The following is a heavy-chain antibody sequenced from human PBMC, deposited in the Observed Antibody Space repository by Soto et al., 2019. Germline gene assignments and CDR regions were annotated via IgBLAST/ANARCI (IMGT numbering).Heavy chain of an antibody. CDR1: GYTFTGYY. J-gene: IGHJ3*02. CDR2: INPNSGGT. CDR3: ARDYDSSGTVAFDI. D-gene: IGHD3-22*01. Sequence: ASVKVSCKASGYTFTGYYMHWVRQALGQGLEWMGWINPNSGGTNYAQKFQGWVTMTRDTSISTAYMELSRLRSDDTAVYYCARDYDSSGTVAFDIWGQGTKVTVSS. V-gene: IGHV1-2*04.